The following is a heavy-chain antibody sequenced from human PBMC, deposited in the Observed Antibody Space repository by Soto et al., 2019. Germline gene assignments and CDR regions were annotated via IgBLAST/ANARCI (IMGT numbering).Heavy chain of an antibody. Sequence: QVQLVESGGGVVQPGRSLRLSCAASGFTFSSYGMHWVRQAPGKGLEWVAVISYDGSNKYYADSVKGRFTISRDNSKNTLYLQMNSLRAEDTAVYYCAKGFTMVRGVILLGDYYGMDVWGQGTTVTVSS. CDR2: ISYDGSNK. CDR3: AKGFTMVRGVILLGDYYGMDV. J-gene: IGHJ6*02. D-gene: IGHD3-10*01. V-gene: IGHV3-30*18. CDR1: GFTFSSYG.